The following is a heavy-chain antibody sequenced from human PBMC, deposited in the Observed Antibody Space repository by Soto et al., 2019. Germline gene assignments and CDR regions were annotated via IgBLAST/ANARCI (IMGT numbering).Heavy chain of an antibody. J-gene: IGHJ6*03. V-gene: IGHV4-59*08. CDR3: ARRGTFPAGGVIDYYMDV. CDR2: TYYSGST. Sequence: PSETLSLTCTVSGGSISSYYWSWIRQPPGKGLEWIGYTYYSGSTNYNPSLKSRVTISVDTSKNQFSLKLSSVTAADTAVYYCARRGTFPAGGVIDYYMDVWGKGTTVTVSS. D-gene: IGHD3-22*01. CDR1: GGSISSYY.